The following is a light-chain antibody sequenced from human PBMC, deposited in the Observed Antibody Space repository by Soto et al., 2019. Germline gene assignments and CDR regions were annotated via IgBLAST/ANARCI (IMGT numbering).Light chain of an antibody. Sequence: DIQMTQSPSSLSASVGDRVTITCRASQGIRSDLVWYQQKPGKAPKRLIYAASSLQSGVPSRFSGTGSGTEFTLTINCLQPEDFATYYCLQHNSLPLTFGQGTKLEIK. CDR2: AAS. CDR1: QGIRSD. CDR3: LQHNSLPLT. J-gene: IGKJ2*01. V-gene: IGKV1-17*01.